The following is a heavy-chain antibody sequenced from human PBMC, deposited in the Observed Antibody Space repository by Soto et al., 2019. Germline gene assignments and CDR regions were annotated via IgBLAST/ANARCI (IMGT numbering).Heavy chain of an antibody. Sequence: LSLTCSVSCASISNYYWTWIRQSPVKGLEWIGYMYYSGSTNYNPSLKSRVTITIDTSKNQFSLKMRSVTSADTAVHYCAKAAGMGGWFDPGGQGTLVTVSS. CDR3: AKAAGMGGWFDP. CDR1: CASISNYY. CDR2: MYYSGST. D-gene: IGHD1-26*01. V-gene: IGHV4-59*01. J-gene: IGHJ5*02.